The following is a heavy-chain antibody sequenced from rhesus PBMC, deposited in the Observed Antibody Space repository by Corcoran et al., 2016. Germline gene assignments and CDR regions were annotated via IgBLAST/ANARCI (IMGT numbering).Heavy chain of an antibody. CDR2: IIYTGGST. CDR3: AREGDGYRQGFFDY. J-gene: IGHJ4*01. Sequence: EVQLVESGGGLATPGGSLRLSCAASGFSFSDYYMYWVRQAPGKGLEWVSGIIYTGGSTYYADSVKGRFTISRENAKNTLYLQMDSLRAEDTAVYYCAREGDGYRQGFFDYWGQGVLVTVSS. D-gene: IGHD5-24*01. V-gene: IGHV3S18*01. CDR1: GFSFSDYY.